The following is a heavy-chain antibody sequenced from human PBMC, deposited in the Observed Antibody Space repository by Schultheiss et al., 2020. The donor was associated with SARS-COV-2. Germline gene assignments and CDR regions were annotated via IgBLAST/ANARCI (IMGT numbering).Heavy chain of an antibody. CDR2: INHSGST. D-gene: IGHD3-22*01. J-gene: IGHJ6*03. Sequence: SQTLSLTCAVYGGSFRGYYWSWIRQPPGKGLEWIGEINHSGSTNYNPSLKSRVTISVDTSKNQFSLKLSSVTAADTAVYYCASGVVGGLEYYYYYMDVWGKGTTVTVSS. V-gene: IGHV4-34*01. CDR3: ASGVVGGLEYYYYYMDV. CDR1: GGSFRGYY.